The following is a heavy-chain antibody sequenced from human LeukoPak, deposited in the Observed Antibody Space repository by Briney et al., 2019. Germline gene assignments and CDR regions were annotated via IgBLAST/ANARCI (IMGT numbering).Heavy chain of an antibody. D-gene: IGHD5-12*01. CDR1: GYTFTGYY. CDR2: MNPNSGNT. J-gene: IGHJ4*02. CDR3: GRGGPGLWGWLQK. Sequence: ASVKVSCKASGYTFTGYYMHWVRQATGQGLEWMGWMNPNSGNTGYAQKFQGRVTMTRNTSISTAYMELSSLRSEDTAVYYCGRGGPGLWGWLQKWGQGTLVTVSS. V-gene: IGHV1-8*02.